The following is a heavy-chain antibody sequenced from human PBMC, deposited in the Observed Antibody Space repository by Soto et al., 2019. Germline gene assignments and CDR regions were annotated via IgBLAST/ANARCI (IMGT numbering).Heavy chain of an antibody. CDR3: ARRVPVAGLFDH. Sequence: QVQLQESGPGLVKPSQTLSLTCGVSGGSISSGGYYWSWIRQHPGKGLEWIGYISYSGTTYYNPSVESRITISQDMSKNQFSLKLSSVTAADTAVYYCARRVPVAGLFDHWGQGTLVTVSS. CDR2: ISYSGTT. D-gene: IGHD6-19*01. J-gene: IGHJ4*02. V-gene: IGHV4-31*11. CDR1: GGSISSGGYY.